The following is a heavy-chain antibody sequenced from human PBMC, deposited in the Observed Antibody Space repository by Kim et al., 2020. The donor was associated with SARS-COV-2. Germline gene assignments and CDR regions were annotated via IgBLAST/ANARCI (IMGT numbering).Heavy chain of an antibody. CDR2: ISSTHTNI. Sequence: GGSLRLSCLASGFPFSLYSMNWVRQAPGKGLEWVSSISSTHTNIFYADSVKGRFTISRDNAKNSLYLQMNSLRAEDTALYYCATAGDDYGDDDSWGQGTL. J-gene: IGHJ5*01. CDR3: ATAGDDYGDDDS. CDR1: GFPFSLYS. V-gene: IGHV3-21*01. D-gene: IGHD4-17*01.